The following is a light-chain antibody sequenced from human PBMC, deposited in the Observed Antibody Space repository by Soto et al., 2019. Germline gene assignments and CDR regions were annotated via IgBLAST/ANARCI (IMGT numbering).Light chain of an antibody. CDR3: GAWDDSLNGYV. CDR1: SSNIGINT. V-gene: IGLV1-44*01. Sequence: QSVLTQPPSASGTPGQRVTVSCSGGSSNIGINTVNWYQHLPGTAPKVLIYTDNQRPSGVPDRFSGSKSGTSASLAIYGLQSGDEADYYCGAWDDSLNGYVFGTGTRSPS. J-gene: IGLJ1*01. CDR2: TDN.